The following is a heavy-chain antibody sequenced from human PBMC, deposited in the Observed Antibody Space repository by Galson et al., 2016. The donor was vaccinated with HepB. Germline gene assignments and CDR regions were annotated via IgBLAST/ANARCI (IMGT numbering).Heavy chain of an antibody. CDR3: ARGTVYYYDSSGYQSYYYYGMDV. CDR2: INAGNGNT. J-gene: IGHJ6*02. V-gene: IGHV1-3*01. Sequence: SVKVSCKASGYTFISYAMHWVRQAPGQRLEWMGWINAGNGNTKYSQKFQGRVTITRDTSASTAYMEVSSLRSEDTAVYYCARGTVYYYDSSGYQSYYYYGMDVWGQGTTVTVSS. D-gene: IGHD3-22*01. CDR1: GYTFISYA.